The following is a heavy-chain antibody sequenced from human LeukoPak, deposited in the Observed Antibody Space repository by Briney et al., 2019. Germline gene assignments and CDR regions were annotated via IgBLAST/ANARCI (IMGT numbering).Heavy chain of an antibody. D-gene: IGHD3-3*01. CDR3: ARDTVEWLFPPAHYFDY. CDR1: GFTFSSYA. V-gene: IGHV3-30-3*01. J-gene: IGHJ4*02. CDR2: ISYDGSNK. Sequence: GGSLRLSCAASGFTFSSYAMHWVRQAPGKGLEWLAVISYDGSNKYYADSVKGRFTISRDNSKNTLYLQMDSLRAEDTAVYYCARDTVEWLFPPAHYFDYWGQGTLVTVSS.